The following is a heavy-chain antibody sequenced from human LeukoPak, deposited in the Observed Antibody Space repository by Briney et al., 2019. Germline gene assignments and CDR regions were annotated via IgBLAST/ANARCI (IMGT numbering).Heavy chain of an antibody. V-gene: IGHV3-30-3*01. CDR2: TSHDEDNK. D-gene: IGHD3-10*01. CDR1: GFTFSSNP. CDR3: AKDVFGGIDH. Sequence: PGRSLRLSCAASGFTFSSNPMHWVRQAPGKGLEWVAVTSHDEDNKYYADSMKGRFTISRDNSKNTLYLQMNSLRAEDTAVYYCAKDVFGGIDHWGQGTLVTVSS. J-gene: IGHJ5*02.